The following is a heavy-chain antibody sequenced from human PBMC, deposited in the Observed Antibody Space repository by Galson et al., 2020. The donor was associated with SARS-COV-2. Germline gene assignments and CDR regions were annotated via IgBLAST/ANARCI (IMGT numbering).Heavy chain of an antibody. CDR1: GYIVTNYY. J-gene: IGHJ4*02. D-gene: IGHD4-17*01. CDR3: ARYRDGDYYDY. V-gene: IGHV1-46*01. CDR2: INPSGGTT. Sequence: ASVKVSCKASGYIVTNYYMHWLRQAPGQGLEWMGTINPSGGTTSYSQKFRGLVTLTSDSSTSTVYMEVSSLRPGDTAVYYCARYRDGDYYDYWGQGTLVTVSS.